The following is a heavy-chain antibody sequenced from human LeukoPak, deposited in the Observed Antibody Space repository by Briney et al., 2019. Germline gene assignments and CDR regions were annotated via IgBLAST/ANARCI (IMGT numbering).Heavy chain of an antibody. V-gene: IGHV1-69*05. CDR1: GGTFSSYA. CDR3: ARTLSIAARLSWFDP. J-gene: IGHJ5*02. Sequence: GSSVTVSCKASGGTFSSYAISWVRQAPGQGLEWMGGIIPIFGTANYAQKFQGRVTITTDESTSTAYMELSSLRSEDTAVYYCARTLSIAARLSWFDPWGQGTLVTVSS. CDR2: IIPIFGTA. D-gene: IGHD6-6*01.